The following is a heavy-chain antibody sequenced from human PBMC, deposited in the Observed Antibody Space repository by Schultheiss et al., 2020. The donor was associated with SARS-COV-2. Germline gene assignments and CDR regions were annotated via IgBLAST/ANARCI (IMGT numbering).Heavy chain of an antibody. CDR3: ASAASGGRSSGWFQVAFDI. J-gene: IGHJ3*02. Sequence: ASVKVSCKASGYTFTDYYIHWGRQAPGQGLEWMGWINPKSGVTSYAQKFQGWVTMTRDTSISTAYMELSSLSFDDTAVYYCASAASGGRSSGWFQVAFDIWGQGTMVTVSS. V-gene: IGHV1-2*04. CDR1: GYTFTDYY. CDR2: INPKSGVT. D-gene: IGHD6-19*01.